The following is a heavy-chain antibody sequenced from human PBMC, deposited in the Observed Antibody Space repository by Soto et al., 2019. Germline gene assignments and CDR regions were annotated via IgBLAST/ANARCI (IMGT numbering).Heavy chain of an antibody. CDR2: IGGST. CDR1: GFTFSSYA. V-gene: IGHV3-23*01. CDR3: AKDLKSLYFAYGMDV. Sequence: EVQLLESGGGLVQPGGSLRLSCEASGFTFSSYAMSWVRQAPGKGLEWVSTIGGSTYYADSVKGRFTISRDISKNMLHLQMNSLRAEDTAVYHWAKDLKSLYFAYGMDVWGQGTTVTVSS. J-gene: IGHJ6*02. D-gene: IGHD3-9*01.